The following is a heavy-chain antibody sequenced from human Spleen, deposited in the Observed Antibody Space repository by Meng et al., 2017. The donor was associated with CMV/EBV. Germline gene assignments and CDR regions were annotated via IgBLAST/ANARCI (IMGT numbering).Heavy chain of an antibody. CDR3: TRAGVVVVAAPFDY. D-gene: IGHD2-15*01. CDR1: GFTFGDHA. Sequence: GESLKISCTASGFTFGDHAMSWVRQAPGKGLEWVGFIRSKAYGGTTDYAASVKVRFSISRDDSKSIAYLQMNSLKTEDTAVYYCTRAGVVVVAAPFDYWGQGTLVTVPQ. J-gene: IGHJ4*02. CDR2: IRSKAYGGTT. V-gene: IGHV3-49*04.